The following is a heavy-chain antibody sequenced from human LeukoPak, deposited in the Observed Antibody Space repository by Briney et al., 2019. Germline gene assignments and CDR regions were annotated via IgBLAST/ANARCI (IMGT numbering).Heavy chain of an antibody. V-gene: IGHV4-59*01. D-gene: IGHD6-13*01. CDR2: IYYSGST. CDR3: ARCWQQLVNLFDY. CDR1: GGSISSYY. J-gene: IGHJ4*02. Sequence: SETLSLTCTVSGGSISSYYWSWIRQPAGKGLEWIGYIYYSGSTNYNPSLKSRVTISVDTSKNQFSLKLSSVTAADTAVYYCARCWQQLVNLFDYWGQGTLVTVSS.